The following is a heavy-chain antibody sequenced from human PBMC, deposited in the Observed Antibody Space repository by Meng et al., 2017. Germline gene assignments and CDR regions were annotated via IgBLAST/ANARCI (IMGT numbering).Heavy chain of an antibody. CDR2: IYTSGST. Sequence: LRLSCTVSGGSISSGSYYWSWIRQPAGKGLEWIGRIYTSGSTNYNPSLKSRVTISVDTSKNQFSLKLSSVTAADTAVYYCARETSDSYCGGDCYSVYWGQGTLVTVSS. J-gene: IGHJ4*02. V-gene: IGHV4-61*02. D-gene: IGHD2-21*02. CDR3: ARETSDSYCGGDCYSVY. CDR1: GGSISSGSYY.